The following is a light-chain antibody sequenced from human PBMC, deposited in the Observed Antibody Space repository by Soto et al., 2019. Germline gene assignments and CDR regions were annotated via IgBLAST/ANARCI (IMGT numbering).Light chain of an antibody. CDR3: SSFVDGTSYV. Sequence: QSALTQPPSVSGSPGQSVTISCTGTSSDVGFFNYVYWYQHHPGKVPKFLIYEVNKRPSGVPDRFSGSKSGNTSSLTVSGLQPEVDAEYCCSSFVDGTSYVFGTGTKVTVL. V-gene: IGLV2-8*01. CDR2: EVN. J-gene: IGLJ1*01. CDR1: SSDVGFFNY.